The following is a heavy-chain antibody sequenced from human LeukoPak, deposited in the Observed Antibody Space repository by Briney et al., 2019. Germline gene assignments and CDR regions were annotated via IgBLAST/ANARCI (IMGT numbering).Heavy chain of an antibody. CDR3: ARDHRGGVGDYGYYYYGMDV. Sequence: SQTLSLTCAISGDSVSSNSAAWNWIRQSPSRGLEWLGRTYYRSKWYNDYAVSVKSRITINPDTSKNQFSLQLNSVTPEDTAVYYCARDHRGGVGDYGYYYYGMDVWGQGTTVTVSS. J-gene: IGHJ6*02. CDR1: GDSVSSNSAA. CDR2: TYYRSKWYN. D-gene: IGHD4-17*01. V-gene: IGHV6-1*01.